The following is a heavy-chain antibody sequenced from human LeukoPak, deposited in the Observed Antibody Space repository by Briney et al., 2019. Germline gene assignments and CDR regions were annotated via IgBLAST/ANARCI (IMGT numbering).Heavy chain of an antibody. CDR2: INPKSGAT. CDR3: ARGDILTGPRRGTTFDY. Sequence: GASVKVSCKASGYTFTDHYMHWVRQAPGLGLEWMGWINPKSGATHYAQSFQGRATMTRETSISTAYMELSWLTSDDTAIYSCARGDILTGPRRGTTFDYRGQGTLVTVSS. CDR1: GYTFTDHY. V-gene: IGHV1-2*02. J-gene: IGHJ4*02. D-gene: IGHD3-9*01.